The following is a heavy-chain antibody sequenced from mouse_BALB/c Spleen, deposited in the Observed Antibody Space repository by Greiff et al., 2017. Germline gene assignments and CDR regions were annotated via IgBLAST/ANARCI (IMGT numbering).Heavy chain of an antibody. CDR3: ARDYGYTDYYAMDY. Sequence: EVKLMESGPGLVKPSQSLSLTCTVTGYSITSDYAWNWIRQFPGNKLEWMGYISYSGSTSYNPSLKSRISITRDTSKNQFFLQLNSVTTEDTATYYCARDYGYTDYYAMDYWGQGTSVTVSS. J-gene: IGHJ4*01. D-gene: IGHD1-2*01. V-gene: IGHV3-2*02. CDR2: ISYSGST. CDR1: GYSITSDYA.